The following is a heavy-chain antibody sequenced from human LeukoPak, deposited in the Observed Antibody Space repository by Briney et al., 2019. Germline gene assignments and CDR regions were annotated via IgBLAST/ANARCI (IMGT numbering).Heavy chain of an antibody. J-gene: IGHJ4*02. V-gene: IGHV3-21*01. CDR1: GFTFSSYS. Sequence: GGSLRLSCAASGFTFSSYSMNWVRQAPGKGLEWVSSISSSSSYIYYADSVKGRFTISRDNAKNSLFLQMNSLRAEDTAIYYCARDARITVAGTSPESSDYWGQGTLVTVSS. CDR2: ISSSSSYI. D-gene: IGHD6-19*01. CDR3: ARDARITVAGTSPESSDY.